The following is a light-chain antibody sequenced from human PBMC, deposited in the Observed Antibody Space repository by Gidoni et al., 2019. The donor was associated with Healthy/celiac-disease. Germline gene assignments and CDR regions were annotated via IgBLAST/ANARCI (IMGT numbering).Light chain of an antibody. V-gene: IGKV1-12*01. CDR3: QQANSFPRLT. Sequence: DIQMTQSPSSVSASVGERVTITCGASQGISSWLARYQQKPGKAPKLLIYAASSLQSGVPSRFSGSGSGTDFTLTISSLQPEDFATYYCQQANSFPRLTFGGGTKVEIK. CDR2: AAS. J-gene: IGKJ4*01. CDR1: QGISSW.